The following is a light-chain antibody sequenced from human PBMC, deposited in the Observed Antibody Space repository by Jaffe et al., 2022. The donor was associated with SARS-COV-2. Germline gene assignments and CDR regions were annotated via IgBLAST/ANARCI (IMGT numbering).Light chain of an antibody. V-gene: IGKV1-9*01. CDR3: QQLDSYPT. J-gene: IGKJ5*01. CDR1: QGIRNF. Sequence: DIQLTQSPSFLSASVGDTVTITCRASQGIRNFLAWYQQNAGKAPKLLIFRASSLQDGVPSRFSGSGSGTEFTLTINSLQPEDFATYYCQQLDSYPTFGQGTRLEIK. CDR2: RAS.